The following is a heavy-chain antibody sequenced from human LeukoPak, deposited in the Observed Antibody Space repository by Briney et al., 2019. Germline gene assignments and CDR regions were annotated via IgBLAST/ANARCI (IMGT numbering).Heavy chain of an antibody. CDR3: ARAENYYYGSGSYPVPLDY. V-gene: IGHV3-23*01. CDR1: GFTFSSYG. Sequence: QSGGSLRLSCGASGFTFSSYGMSWVRQAPGKGREWGSAISGSGGSTYYADSVKGRFTISRDNSKNTLYLQMNSLRAEDTAVYYCARAENYYYGSGSYPVPLDYWGQGTLVTVSS. D-gene: IGHD3-10*01. J-gene: IGHJ4*02. CDR2: ISGSGGST.